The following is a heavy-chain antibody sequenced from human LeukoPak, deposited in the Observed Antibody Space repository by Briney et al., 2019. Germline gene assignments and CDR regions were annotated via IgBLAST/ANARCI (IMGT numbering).Heavy chain of an antibody. Sequence: QSGGSLRLSCAASGFTFSSYGMHWVRQAPGKGLEWVAVISYDGSNKYYADSVKGRFTISRDNSKNTLYLQMNSLRAEDTAVYYCAKPVPGEGWTMDYWGQGTLVTVSS. D-gene: IGHD4/OR15-4a*01. CDR1: GFTFSSYG. CDR3: AKPVPGEGWTMDY. CDR2: ISYDGSNK. J-gene: IGHJ4*02. V-gene: IGHV3-30*18.